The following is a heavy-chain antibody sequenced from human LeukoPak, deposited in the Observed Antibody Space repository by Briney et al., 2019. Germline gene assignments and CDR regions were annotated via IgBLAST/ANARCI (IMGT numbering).Heavy chain of an antibody. J-gene: IGHJ4*02. Sequence: GGSLRLSCAASGFTFSSYGMSWVRQAPGKGLEWVLTITPGGDSTYYADSVKGRFTISRDNSKNTLYLQMNSLRAEDTAVYYCARMATVLDYWGRGTLVTVSS. D-gene: IGHD5-24*01. CDR3: ARMATVLDY. V-gene: IGHV3-23*01. CDR1: GFTFSSYG. CDR2: ITPGGDST.